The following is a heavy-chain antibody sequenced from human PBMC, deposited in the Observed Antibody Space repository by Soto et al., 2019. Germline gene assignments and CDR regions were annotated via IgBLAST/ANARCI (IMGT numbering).Heavy chain of an antibody. CDR2: ISYDGVNK. CDR1: GFTLTSSS. Sequence: QVQLVESGGGVVQPGRSLRLSCEASGFTLTSSSMYWVRQAPGKGLEWLAIISYDGVNKYYADSVKGRFAISRDISKNTLYLQVNSLTVDDTAVYYWARDIATRDDFWGQGTLVTVSS. V-gene: IGHV3-30*09. J-gene: IGHJ4*02. D-gene: IGHD5-12*01. CDR3: ARDIATRDDF.